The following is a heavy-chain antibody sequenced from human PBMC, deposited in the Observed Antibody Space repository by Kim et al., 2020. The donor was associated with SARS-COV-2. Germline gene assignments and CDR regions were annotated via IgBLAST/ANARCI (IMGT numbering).Heavy chain of an antibody. CDR2: T. D-gene: IGHD3-9*01. Sequence: TSYADSVKGRFTISRDNAKNTLSLQMNSLRAEDTAVYYCASLTGHNPFDYWGQGTLVTVSS. J-gene: IGHJ4*02. CDR3: ASLTGHNPFDY. V-gene: IGHV3-74*01.